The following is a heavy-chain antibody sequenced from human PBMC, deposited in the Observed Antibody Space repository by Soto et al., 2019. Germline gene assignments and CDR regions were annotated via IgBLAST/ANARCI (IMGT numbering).Heavy chain of an antibody. J-gene: IGHJ6*02. CDR1: GFTFTIFG. CDR3: ATVWDSHYYYYYGMDV. V-gene: IGHV3-30*03. D-gene: IGHD1-26*01. CDR2: ISSDGSSK. Sequence: GGSLRLSCAASGFTFTIFGMHWVRQAPGKGLEWVAVISSDGSSKFYADSVKGRFTISRDNSKNTLYLQMNSLRAEDTAVYYCATVWDSHYYYYYGMDVWGQGTTVTVSS.